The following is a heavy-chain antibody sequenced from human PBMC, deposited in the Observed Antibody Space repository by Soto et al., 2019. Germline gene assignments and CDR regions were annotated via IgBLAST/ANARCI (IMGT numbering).Heavy chain of an antibody. CDR1: GFTFSSYA. CDR3: ARFSSSGYYYFDY. Sequence: PGGSLRLSCAASGFTFSSYAMHWVRQAPGKGLEWVAVISYDGSNKYYADSVKGRFTISRDNSKNTLYLQMNSLRAEDTAVYYCARFSSSGYYYFDYWGQGTLVTVSS. J-gene: IGHJ4*02. D-gene: IGHD3-22*01. CDR2: ISYDGSNK. V-gene: IGHV3-30-3*01.